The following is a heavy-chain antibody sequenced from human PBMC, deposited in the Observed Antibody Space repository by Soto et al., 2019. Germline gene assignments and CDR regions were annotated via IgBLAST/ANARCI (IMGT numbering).Heavy chain of an antibody. D-gene: IGHD3-10*01. J-gene: IGHJ6*02. CDR2: IYYSGST. Sequence: SETLSLTCTVSGGSISSYYWSWIRQPPGKGLEWIGYIYYSGSTNYNPSLKSRVTISVDKSKNQFSLKLSSVTAADTAVYYCARVATMVQGTHSYGMDVWGQGTTVTVSS. CDR3: ARVATMVQGTHSYGMDV. V-gene: IGHV4-59*12. CDR1: GGSISSYY.